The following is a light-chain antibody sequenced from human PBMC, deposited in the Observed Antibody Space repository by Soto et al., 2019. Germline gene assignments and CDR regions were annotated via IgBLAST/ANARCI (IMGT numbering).Light chain of an antibody. CDR1: QGISDY. CDR2: AAS. CDR3: QNYYSAPFT. V-gene: IGKV1-27*01. Sequence: DIQMTQSPSSLSAFLGDRVTITCRASQGISDYLVWYQQKPGKVPKLLIYAASTLQSGVPPRFSGTESGTDFTLTISSLQPEDFATYYCQNYYSAPFTFGPGTKVDIK. J-gene: IGKJ3*01.